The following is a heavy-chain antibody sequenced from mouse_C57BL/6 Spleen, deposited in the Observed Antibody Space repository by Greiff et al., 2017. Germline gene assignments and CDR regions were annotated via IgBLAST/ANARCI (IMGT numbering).Heavy chain of an antibody. J-gene: IGHJ2*01. V-gene: IGHV1-62-2*01. CDR2: FYPGSGSI. CDR3: ARHEDGDYYYGSPYFDD. D-gene: IGHD1-1*01. Sequence: QVQLQQSGAELVKPGASVQLSCKASGYTFTEYTIHWVKQRSGQGLEWIGWFYPGSGSIKYNEKFKDKATLTADKSSSTGYMELSRVTSEDSAVXFCARHEDGDYYYGSPYFDDWGQGTTLTVSS. CDR1: GYTFTEYT.